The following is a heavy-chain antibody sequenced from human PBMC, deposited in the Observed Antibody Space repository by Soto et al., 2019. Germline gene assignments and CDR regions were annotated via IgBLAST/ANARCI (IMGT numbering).Heavy chain of an antibody. V-gene: IGHV4-34*01. CDR1: GGSFSGYY. CDR3: ARTPLRVTTRSFDY. Sequence: SETLSLTCAVYGGSFSGYYWSWIRQPPGKGLEWIGEINHSGSTNYNPSLKSRVTISVDTSKNQFSLKLSSVTAADTAVYYCARTPLRVTTRSFDYWGQGTLVTVSS. J-gene: IGHJ4*02. CDR2: INHSGST. D-gene: IGHD2-21*02.